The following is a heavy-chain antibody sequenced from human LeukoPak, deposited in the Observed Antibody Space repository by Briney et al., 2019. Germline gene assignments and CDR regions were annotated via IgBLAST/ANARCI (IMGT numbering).Heavy chain of an antibody. Sequence: ASVKVSCKASGYTFTGYYMHWVRQAPGQGLEWTGWINPNSGGTNYAQKFQGRVTMTRDTSISTAYMELSRLRSDDTAVYYCARDYVVVVAATVPYYGMDVWGQGTTVTVSS. V-gene: IGHV1-2*02. D-gene: IGHD2-15*01. CDR3: ARDYVVVVAATVPYYGMDV. J-gene: IGHJ6*02. CDR2: INPNSGGT. CDR1: GYTFTGYY.